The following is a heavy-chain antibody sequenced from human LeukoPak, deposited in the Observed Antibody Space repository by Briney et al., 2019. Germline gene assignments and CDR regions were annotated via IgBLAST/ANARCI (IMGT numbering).Heavy chain of an antibody. CDR1: GFSFSDYD. J-gene: IGHJ1*01. CDR3: GRAFPPLRTSSAGDL. CDR2: ISGRSSHV. D-gene: IGHD3-16*01. V-gene: IGHV3-21*01. Sequence: EPGRSLRLSCSASGFSFSDYDMNWVRQAPGKGLEWVSTISGRSSHVYYGESVKGRFYISIDNAKNSLYLQLDSLGVEDTAVYYCGRAFPPLRTSSAGDLWGQGTLVTVSS.